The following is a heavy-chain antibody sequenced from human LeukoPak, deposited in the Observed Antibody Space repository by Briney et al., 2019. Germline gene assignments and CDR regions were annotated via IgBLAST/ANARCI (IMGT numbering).Heavy chain of an antibody. J-gene: IGHJ4*02. V-gene: IGHV3-30*03. Sequence: GRSLRLSCAASGFTFSSYGMPWVRQAPGKGLEWVAVISYDGSNKYYADSEKGRFTISRDNSKNTLYLQMNSLRAEDTAVYYCARDPLSSAPGYFDYWGQGTLVTVSS. CDR1: GFTFSSYG. CDR2: ISYDGSNK. CDR3: ARDPLSSAPGYFDY. D-gene: IGHD3-22*01.